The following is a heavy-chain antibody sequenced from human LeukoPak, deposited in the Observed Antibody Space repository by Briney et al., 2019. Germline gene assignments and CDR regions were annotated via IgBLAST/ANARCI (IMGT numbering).Heavy chain of an antibody. J-gene: IGHJ3*02. CDR3: ARGRGSGYSYGSDAFDI. Sequence: SETLSLTCTVSGYSISSGYYWGWIRQSPGKGLEWIGYIYYSGSTNYNPSLKSRVSISVDTSKNQFSLKLSSVTAADTAVYYCARGRGSGYSYGSDAFDIWGQETMVTVSS. CDR2: IYYSGST. V-gene: IGHV4-38-2*02. CDR1: GYSISSGYY. D-gene: IGHD5-18*01.